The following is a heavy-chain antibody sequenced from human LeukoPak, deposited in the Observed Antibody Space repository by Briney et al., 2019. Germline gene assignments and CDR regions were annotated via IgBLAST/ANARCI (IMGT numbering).Heavy chain of an antibody. D-gene: IGHD1-26*01. J-gene: IGHJ4*02. CDR1: AYTFTGYY. CDR2: INPNTGGT. CDR3: ASFDWELGPTPGQFDY. Sequence: ASVKVSCKSSAYTFTGYYMHWVRQAPGQGLEWMGWINPNTGGTNYAQRFQGRVTMTRDTSISTAYMELSSLRSEDTAVYYCASFDWELGPTPGQFDYWGQGTLVTVSS. V-gene: IGHV1-2*02.